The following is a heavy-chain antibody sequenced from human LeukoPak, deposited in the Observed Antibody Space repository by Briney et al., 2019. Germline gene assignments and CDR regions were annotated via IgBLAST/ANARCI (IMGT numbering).Heavy chain of an antibody. CDR1: GYILSSYN. J-gene: IGHJ4*02. V-gene: IGHV1-46*01. CDR2: INPSGGDT. CDR3: ARTYCAEDCSIRYFDY. Sequence: ASVKVSCKASGYILSSYNMHWVRQAPGQGLEWLGIINPSGGDTKYAQKFQGRVPLTRDKSTSTVYMELSSLTSDDTAVYYCARTYCAEDCSIRYFDYWGQGTLVTVSS. D-gene: IGHD2-21*02.